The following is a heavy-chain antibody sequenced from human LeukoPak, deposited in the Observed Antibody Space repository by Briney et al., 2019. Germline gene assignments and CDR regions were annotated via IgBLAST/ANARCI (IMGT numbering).Heavy chain of an antibody. D-gene: IGHD2-2*01. CDR2: INPNSGGT. V-gene: IGHV1-2*02. CDR3: ARHCSSTSCYDAFDI. J-gene: IGHJ3*02. Sequence: ASVKVSCKASGYTFTGYYMHWVRQAPGQGLEWMGWINPNSGGTNYAQKFQSRVTMTRDTSIGTAYMELSRLRSDDTAVYYCARHCSSTSCYDAFDIWGQGTMVTVSS. CDR1: GYTFTGYY.